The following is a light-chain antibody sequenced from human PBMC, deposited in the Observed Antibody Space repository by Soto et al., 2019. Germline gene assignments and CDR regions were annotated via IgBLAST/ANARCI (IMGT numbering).Light chain of an antibody. Sequence: EIVMTQSPATLSVSPGERAILSCRASQSVNNNLAWYQQKPGQAPRLLIYGASTRATGLPARSSGSGSGTEFTLTISRLQSEDFAVYYCQQYDDWPPWTFGKGTKVAIK. J-gene: IGKJ1*01. CDR2: GAS. V-gene: IGKV3-15*01. CDR1: QSVNNN. CDR3: QQYDDWPPWT.